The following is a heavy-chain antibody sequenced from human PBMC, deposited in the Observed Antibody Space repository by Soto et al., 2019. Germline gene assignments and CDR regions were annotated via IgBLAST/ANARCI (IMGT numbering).Heavy chain of an antibody. CDR2: IYYSGST. J-gene: IGHJ5*02. D-gene: IGHD2-21*02. Sequence: SETLSLTCTVSGGSISSGGYYWSWIRQHPGKGLEWIGYIYYSGSTYYNPSLKSRVTISVDTSKNQFSLKLSSVTAADTAVYYCARDVRAYCGGDCYINWFDPWGQGTLVTV. V-gene: IGHV4-31*03. CDR3: ARDVRAYCGGDCYINWFDP. CDR1: GGSISSGGYY.